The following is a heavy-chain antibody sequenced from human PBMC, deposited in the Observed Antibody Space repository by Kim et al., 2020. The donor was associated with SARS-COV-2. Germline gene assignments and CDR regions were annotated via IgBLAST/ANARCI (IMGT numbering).Heavy chain of an antibody. D-gene: IGHD2-15*01. CDR1: GYTFTGYY. J-gene: IGHJ4*02. V-gene: IGHV1-2*02. CDR2: INPNSGGT. CDR3: ARGSYCSGGSCSDY. Sequence: ASVKVSCKASGYTFTGYYMHWVRQAPGQGLEWMGWINPNSGGTNYAQKFQGRVTMTRDTSISTAYMELSRLRSDDTAVYYCARGSYCSGGSCSDYWGQGTLVTVSS.